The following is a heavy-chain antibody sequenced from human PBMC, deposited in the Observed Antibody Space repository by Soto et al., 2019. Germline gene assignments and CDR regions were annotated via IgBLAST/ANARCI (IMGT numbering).Heavy chain of an antibody. V-gene: IGHV1-8*01. CDR3: AGHRYHGSHNPPHPPHYNWSMDV. Sequence: QVQLEQSGAEVKKPGASVKVSCKASAYTFGSYDINWVRQATGQGLEWMGWMNPNSGDTGYAQRFQGRITLTRDTSIRTAYMELSSLRSEDTAVDYCAGHRYHGSHNPPHPPHYNWSMDVWGHWTTVIVSS. CDR2: MNPNSGDT. J-gene: IGHJ6*02. CDR1: AYTFGSYD. D-gene: IGHD1-1*01.